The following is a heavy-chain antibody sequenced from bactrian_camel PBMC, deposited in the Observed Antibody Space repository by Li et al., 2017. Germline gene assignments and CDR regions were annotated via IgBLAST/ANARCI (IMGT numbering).Heavy chain of an antibody. CDR1: GNIDDSIV. D-gene: IGHD6*01. Sequence: VQLVESGGGSVQAGGSLTLSCAASGNIDDSIVMAWFRQSPGKKREGVASIDWDGITSYADTAKGRFIISQDNAKNTLYLQMNSLKPEDTAMYYCAAQGGSWYSCLMAAYSYWGQGTQVTVS. J-gene: IGHJ4*01. V-gene: IGHV3S53*01. CDR3: AAQGGSWYSCLMAAYSY. CDR2: IDWDGIT.